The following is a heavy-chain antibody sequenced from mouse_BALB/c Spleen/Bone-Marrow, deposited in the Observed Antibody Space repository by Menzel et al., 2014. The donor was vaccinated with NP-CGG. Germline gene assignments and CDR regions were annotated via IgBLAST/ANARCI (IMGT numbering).Heavy chain of an antibody. CDR2: IWSGGST. Sequence: QVQLKESGPGLVQPSQSLSITCTVSGFSLTSYGVHWARQSPGKGLEWLGVIWSGGSTDYYAAFISRLSISKDNSKSQVFFKMNSLQANDTAIYYCARYGSILDYWGQGTTLTVSS. J-gene: IGHJ2*01. CDR3: ARYGSILDY. V-gene: IGHV2-2*02. CDR1: GFSLTSYG. D-gene: IGHD1-1*01.